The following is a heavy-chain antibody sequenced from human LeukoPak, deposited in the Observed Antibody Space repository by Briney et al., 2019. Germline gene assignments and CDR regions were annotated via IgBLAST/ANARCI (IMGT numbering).Heavy chain of an antibody. D-gene: IGHD3-10*01. Sequence: SETLSLTCTVSGGSISSGNYYWSWIRQPAGKGLEWIGRIYISGSTNYNPSLKSRVTISVDRSKNQFSLKLSSVTAADTAVYYCARSRQGITMVRGVKGVPDYWGQGTLVTVSS. J-gene: IGHJ4*02. CDR3: ARSRQGITMVRGVKGVPDY. CDR1: GGSISSGNYY. V-gene: IGHV4-61*02. CDR2: IYISGST.